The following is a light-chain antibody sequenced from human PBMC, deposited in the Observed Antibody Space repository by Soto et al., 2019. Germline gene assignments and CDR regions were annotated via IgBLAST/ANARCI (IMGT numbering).Light chain of an antibody. V-gene: IGKV1-39*01. Sequence: EIRLTQSPSSLSASGGDRVTITCRASQSISTYLNWFQKKPGKAPKLLIYGTSTLVSGVPSRFSGSGSGTDFTLTISSLHPEDSATYFLQKCYSNIGTFGGGTKVEI. J-gene: IGKJ4*01. CDR2: GTS. CDR3: QKCYSNIGT. CDR1: QSISTY.